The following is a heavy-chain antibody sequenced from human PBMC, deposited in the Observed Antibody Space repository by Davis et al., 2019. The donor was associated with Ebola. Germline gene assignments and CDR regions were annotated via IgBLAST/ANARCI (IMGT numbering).Heavy chain of an antibody. D-gene: IGHD3-22*01. CDR3: ARDPTYYYDSTGLTDWFDP. CDR2: INPNSGGT. Sequence: ASVKVSCKASGYSLADYYMHWVRQAPGQGLEWMGWINPNSGGTKYAQKFQGRVTMTRDTSISTAYMELSRLRSDDTAVYYCARDPTYYYDSTGLTDWFDPWGQGTLVTVSS. CDR1: GYSLADYY. J-gene: IGHJ5*02. V-gene: IGHV1-2*02.